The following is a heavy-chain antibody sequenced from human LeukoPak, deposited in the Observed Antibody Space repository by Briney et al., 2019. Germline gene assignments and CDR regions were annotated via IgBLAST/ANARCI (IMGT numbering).Heavy chain of an antibody. Sequence: GGSLRLSCAASGFTVSSNYMSWVRQAPGKGLEWVSVIYSGGSTYYADSVKGRFTISRDNSKNTLYLQMNSLRAEDTAVYYCARVRHSSGWLIDYWGQGTLVTVSS. J-gene: IGHJ4*02. CDR2: IYSGGST. CDR1: GFTVSSNY. D-gene: IGHD6-19*01. CDR3: ARVRHSSGWLIDY. V-gene: IGHV3-53*01.